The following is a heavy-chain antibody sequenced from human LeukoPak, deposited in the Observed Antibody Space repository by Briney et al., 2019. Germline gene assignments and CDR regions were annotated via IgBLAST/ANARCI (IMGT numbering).Heavy chain of an antibody. CDR1: GDSISSYY. J-gene: IGHJ5*02. Sequence: SETLSLTCTVSGDSISSYYWSWIRQPPGKGLEWIGYIYYSGSTNYNPSLKSRVTISIDTSKNQFSLKLRSVTAADTAVYYCARSRINLVGGVYTSNWFAPWGQGTLVTVSS. V-gene: IGHV4-59*01. D-gene: IGHD3-10*01. CDR2: IYYSGST. CDR3: ARSRINLVGGVYTSNWFAP.